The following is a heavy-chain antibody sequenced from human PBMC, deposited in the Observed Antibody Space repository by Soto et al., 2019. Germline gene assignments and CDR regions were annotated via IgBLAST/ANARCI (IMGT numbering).Heavy chain of an antibody. D-gene: IGHD6-13*01. V-gene: IGHV3-7*01. J-gene: IGHJ4*01. Sequence: EVQLVESGGGLVQPGGSLRLSCAASGFTFSSYWMSWVRQAPVKGLEWVGNIKQDGSEKNYVDFMEGRFTISRDNAENSLYLQMNSLRAEDTAVYYCARIASAGRGWDVWGQGNPGHRLV. CDR2: IKQDGSEK. CDR1: GFTFSSYW. CDR3: ARIASAGRGWDV.